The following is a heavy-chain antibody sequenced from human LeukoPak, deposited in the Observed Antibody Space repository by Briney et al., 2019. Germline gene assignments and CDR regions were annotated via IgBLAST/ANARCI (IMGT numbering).Heavy chain of an antibody. CDR3: ARHPRRRPFGGYDYSTDY. CDR2: IYYSGST. J-gene: IGHJ4*02. CDR1: GGSISSSSYY. V-gene: IGHV4-39*01. D-gene: IGHD5-12*01. Sequence: SETLSLTCTVSGGSISSSSYYWGWIRQPPGKGLEWIGSIYYSGSTYYNPSLKSRVTISVDTSKNQFSLKLSSVTAADTAVYYCARHPRRRPFGGYDYSTDYWGQGTLVTVSS.